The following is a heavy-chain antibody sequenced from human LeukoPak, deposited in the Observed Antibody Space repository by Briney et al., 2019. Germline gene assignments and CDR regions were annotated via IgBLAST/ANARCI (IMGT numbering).Heavy chain of an antibody. V-gene: IGHV3-74*01. CDR3: ARDSSPYYDFWSGYSNSEPFYY. CDR2: INSDGSST. D-gene: IGHD3-3*01. CDR1: GFTFSSYW. Sequence: GGSLRLSCAASGFTFSSYWMHWVRQAPGKGLVWVSRINSDGSSTSYADSVKGRFTISRDNAKNTLYLQMNSLRAEDTAVYYCARDSSPYYDFWSGYSNSEPFYYWGQGTLVTVPS. J-gene: IGHJ4*02.